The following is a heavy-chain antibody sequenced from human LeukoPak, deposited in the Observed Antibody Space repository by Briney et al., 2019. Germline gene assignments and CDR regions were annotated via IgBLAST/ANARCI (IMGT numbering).Heavy chain of an antibody. CDR2: IYPGDSDT. D-gene: IGHD2-15*01. V-gene: IGHV5-51*01. CDR1: GHSFTSYW. Sequence: GESLKISCKGSGHSFTSYWIGWVRQMPEKGLEWMGIIYPGDSDTRYSPSFQGQVTISADKSTSSAYLQWSGLKASDTATYYCARLGYCRSSMCYSVDYWGQGTLVTVSS. J-gene: IGHJ4*02. CDR3: ARLGYCRSSMCYSVDY.